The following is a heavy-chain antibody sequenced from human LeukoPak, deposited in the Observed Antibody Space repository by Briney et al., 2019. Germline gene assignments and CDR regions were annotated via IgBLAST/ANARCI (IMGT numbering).Heavy chain of an antibody. D-gene: IGHD6-13*01. CDR3: AKRGDSSSWLD. Sequence: GGSLRLSCAVSGFTVSSNYMNWVRQAPGKGLEWVSVVYSGGSTYYADSVKGRFTISRDNSKNTLYLQMNSLRAEDTAVYYCAKRGDSSSWLDWGQGTLVTVSS. J-gene: IGHJ4*02. CDR1: GFTVSSNY. V-gene: IGHV3-53*01. CDR2: VYSGGST.